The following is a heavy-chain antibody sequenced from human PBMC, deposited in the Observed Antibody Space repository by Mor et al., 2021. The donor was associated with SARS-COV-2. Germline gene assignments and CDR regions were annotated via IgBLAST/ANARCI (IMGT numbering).Heavy chain of an antibody. J-gene: IGHJ6*03. CDR2: INPNSGGT. D-gene: IGHD7-27*01. CDR3: ARGIQITGNLGESTRTLYYYYMDV. Sequence: RQAPGQGLEWMGWINPNSGGTNYAQKFQGWVTMTRDTSISTAYMELSRLRSDDTAVYYCARGIQITGNLGESTRTLYYYYMDVWGKGTT. V-gene: IGHV1-2*04.